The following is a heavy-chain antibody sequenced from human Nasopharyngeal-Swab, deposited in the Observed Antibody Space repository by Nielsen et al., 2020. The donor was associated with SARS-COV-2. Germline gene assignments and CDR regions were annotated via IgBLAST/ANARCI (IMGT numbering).Heavy chain of an antibody. Sequence: WIRQPPGKGLEWIGYIYYSGGTYYNPSLKSRVTISGDTSKNQFSLKLSSVTAADTAMYYCVRDKDGNPNWFDPWGQGTLVTVSS. D-gene: IGHD5-24*01. J-gene: IGHJ5*02. V-gene: IGHV4-31*02. CDR3: VRDKDGNPNWFDP. CDR2: IYYSGGT.